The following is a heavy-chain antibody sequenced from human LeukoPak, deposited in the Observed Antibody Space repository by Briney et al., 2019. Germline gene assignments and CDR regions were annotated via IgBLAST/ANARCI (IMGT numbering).Heavy chain of an antibody. V-gene: IGHV3-7*03. J-gene: IGHJ4*02. CDR2: VKQDGSEK. CDR3: AKEYRYVWGSYRPYYFDY. D-gene: IGHD3-16*02. Sequence: PGGSLRLSCAASGFTFSSYWMSWVRQAPGKGLEWVANVKQDGSEKYYVDSVKGRFTISRDNAKNSLYLQMNSLRAEDTAVYYCAKEYRYVWGSYRPYYFDYWGQGTLVTVSS. CDR1: GFTFSSYW.